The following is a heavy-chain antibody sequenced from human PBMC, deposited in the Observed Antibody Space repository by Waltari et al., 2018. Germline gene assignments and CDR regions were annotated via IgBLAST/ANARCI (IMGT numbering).Heavy chain of an antibody. CDR2: IIPIFGTA. V-gene: IGHV1-69*05. Sequence: QVQPVQSGAEVKKPGASVKVSCKASGGAFSSYAISWVRQAPGQGREWMGGIIPIFGTANSAQKFQGRVTITTDASTSTAYMVLSSLRAEDTAVYYCARGSGGGGYRYWGQGTLVTVSS. CDR1: GGAFSSYA. J-gene: IGHJ4*02. CDR3: ARGSGGGGYRY. D-gene: IGHD6-13*01.